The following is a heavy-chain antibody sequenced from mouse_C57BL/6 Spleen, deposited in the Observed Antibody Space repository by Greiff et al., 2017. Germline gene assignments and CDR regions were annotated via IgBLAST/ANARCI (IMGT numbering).Heavy chain of an antibody. J-gene: IGHJ1*03. CDR3: ARDKNWDDFDV. Sequence: EVQLQESGPGLVKPSQSLSLTCSVTGYSITSGYYWNWIRQFPGNKLEWMGYISYDGSNNYNPSLKNRISITRNTSKNQFFLKLNSVTTEDTATYYCARDKNWDDFDVWGTGTTVTVAS. D-gene: IGHD4-1*01. V-gene: IGHV3-6*01. CDR1: GYSITSGYY. CDR2: ISYDGSN.